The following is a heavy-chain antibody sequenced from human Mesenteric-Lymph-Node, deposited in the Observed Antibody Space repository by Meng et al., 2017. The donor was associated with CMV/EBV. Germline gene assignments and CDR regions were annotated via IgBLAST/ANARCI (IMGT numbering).Heavy chain of an antibody. CDR3: ARDSSGYNNSWYWIDI. J-gene: IGHJ4*02. CDR2: IYYSGST. V-gene: IGHV4-59*01. D-gene: IGHD6-13*01. Sequence: SETLSLTCTVSGGSISSYYWSWIRQPPGKGLEWIGYIYYSGSTNYNPSLKSRVTISVDTSTSTVYMELSSLRSEDTAVYYCARDSSGYNNSWYWIDIWGQGTLVTVSS. CDR1: GGSISSYY.